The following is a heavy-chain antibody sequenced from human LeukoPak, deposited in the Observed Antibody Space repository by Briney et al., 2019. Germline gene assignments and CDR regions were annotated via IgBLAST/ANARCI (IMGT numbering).Heavy chain of an antibody. Sequence: PGXSLRLSCAASGFTLSSYGMHWVGQAPGKGLEGVAVIWYDGSNKYYADSVKGRFTISRDNSKNTLYLQMNSPRAEDTAVYYCAKDGPDYYDRAFDIWGQGTMVTVSS. J-gene: IGHJ3*02. V-gene: IGHV3-33*06. CDR3: AKDGPDYYDRAFDI. CDR1: GFTLSSYG. CDR2: IWYDGSNK. D-gene: IGHD3-22*01.